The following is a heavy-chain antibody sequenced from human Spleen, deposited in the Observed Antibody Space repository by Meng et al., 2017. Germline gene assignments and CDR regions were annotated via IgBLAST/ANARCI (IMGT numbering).Heavy chain of an antibody. V-gene: IGHV1-18*01. Sequence: ASVKVSCKASGYTFTSYGISWVRQAPGQGLEWMGWISAYNGNTNYAQKLQGRVTMTTDTSTSTAYMELRSLRSDDTAVYYCARGVIDDYGKAVLYYFDYWGQGTLVTVSS. D-gene: IGHD4-17*01. J-gene: IGHJ4*02. CDR2: ISAYNGNT. CDR1: GYTFTSYG. CDR3: ARGVIDDYGKAVLYYFDY.